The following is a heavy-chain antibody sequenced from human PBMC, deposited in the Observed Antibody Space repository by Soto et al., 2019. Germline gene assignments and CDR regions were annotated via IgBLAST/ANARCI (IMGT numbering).Heavy chain of an antibody. Sequence: SETLSLTCTVSGGTFSSVDYFWSWIRQHPGKGLEWIGYINYSGSTYSNPSLRSRVTISVDTPKNQFSLKLTSMTAADTAVYYCVREGSSSGFFDFWGQGTLVTVSS. CDR2: INYSGST. D-gene: IGHD3-22*01. CDR1: GGTFSSVDYF. CDR3: VREGSSSGFFDF. V-gene: IGHV4-31*02. J-gene: IGHJ4*02.